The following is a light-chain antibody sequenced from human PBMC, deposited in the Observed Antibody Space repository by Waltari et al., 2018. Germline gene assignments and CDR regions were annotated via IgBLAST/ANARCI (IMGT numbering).Light chain of an antibody. Sequence: QSALTQPPSASGSPGQSITISCTGLSTDVEGYYPVFWYQQHPGKAPKRLIYEVTKRPSGVPDRFSGSKSDNTASLAVSGLQAEDEADYYCSSYAGGSSLMFGGGTKLTVL. CDR1: STDVEGYYP. J-gene: IGLJ3*02. CDR2: EVT. V-gene: IGLV2-8*01. CDR3: SSYAGGSSLM.